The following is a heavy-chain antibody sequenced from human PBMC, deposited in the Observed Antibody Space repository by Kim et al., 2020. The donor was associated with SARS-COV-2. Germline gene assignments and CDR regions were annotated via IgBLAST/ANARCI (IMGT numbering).Heavy chain of an antibody. CDR3: ARTGTTSRYYYYGMDV. CDR1: GYTFTSYA. CDR2: INAGNGNT. V-gene: IGHV1-3*01. Sequence: ASVKVSCKASGYTFTSYAMHWVRQAPGQRLEWMGWINAGNGNTKYSQKFQGRVTITRDTSASTAYMELSSLRSEDTAVYYCARTGTTSRYYYYGMDVWGQGTTVTVSS. D-gene: IGHD1-1*01. J-gene: IGHJ6*02.